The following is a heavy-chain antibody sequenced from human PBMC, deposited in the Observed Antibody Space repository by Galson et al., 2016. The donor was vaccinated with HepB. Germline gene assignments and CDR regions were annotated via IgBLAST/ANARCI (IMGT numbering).Heavy chain of an antibody. CDR3: AVAALGSSGWFDP. J-gene: IGHJ5*02. CDR1: GGSISSYNW. Sequence: ETLSLTCAVSGGSISSYNWWCWVRQPPGEGLEWIGEIFHTGSTNYNPSLKSRVTISVDTSRNQIFLTLRSVTAADTAVYYCAVAALGSSGWFDPWGQGTLVTVSS. V-gene: IGHV4-4*02. D-gene: IGHD2-15*01. CDR2: IFHTGST.